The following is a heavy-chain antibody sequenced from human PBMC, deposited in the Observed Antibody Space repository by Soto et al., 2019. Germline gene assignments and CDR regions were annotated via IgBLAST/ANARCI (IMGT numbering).Heavy chain of an antibody. CDR3: ARALIPLWPHYYYGMDV. J-gene: IGHJ6*02. CDR1: GGSISSGDYY. CDR2: IYYSGTT. V-gene: IGHV4-30-4*01. Sequence: PSETLSLTCTVSGGSISSGDYYWSWIRQPPGKGLEWIGYIYYSGTTYYNPSLKSRVTISVDTSKNQFSLKVSSVTAADTAVYYCARALIPLWPHYYYGMDVWGQGTTVTDS. D-gene: IGHD5-18*01.